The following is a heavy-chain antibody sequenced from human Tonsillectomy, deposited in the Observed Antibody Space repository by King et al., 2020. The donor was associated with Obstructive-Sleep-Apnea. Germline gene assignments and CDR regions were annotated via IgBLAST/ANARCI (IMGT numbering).Heavy chain of an antibody. D-gene: IGHD7-27*01. CDR3: ARSGDGAYWYYDR. CDR2: VYSTGGT. V-gene: IGHV4-59*08. CDR1: GASINNYF. J-gene: IGHJ2*01. Sequence: MQLQESGPGLVKPSETLSLTCTVSGASINNYFWSWIRQSPGKGLEWIGYVYSTGGTIYNPSLKSRVTISVDTSENQFSLNLNSVPAADTAVYFCARSGDGAYWYYDRWGRGTLVTVSS.